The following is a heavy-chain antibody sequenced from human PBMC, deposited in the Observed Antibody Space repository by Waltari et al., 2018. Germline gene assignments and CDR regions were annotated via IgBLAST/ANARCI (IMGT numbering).Heavy chain of an antibody. J-gene: IGHJ5*02. CDR1: GDSMSSTDC. Sequence: QLQLQESGPGLVKPSGTLSLICAVSGDSMSSTDCWSWVRQSPQKGLEWIGQVRGDGRSNYSPSLASRVTISLDTSNYQYSLKVTSVTAADTAIYYCARDRGRGLYLDTWGPGTLVTVSS. CDR3: ARDRGRGLYLDT. V-gene: IGHV4-4*02. CDR2: VRGDGRS. D-gene: IGHD2-15*01.